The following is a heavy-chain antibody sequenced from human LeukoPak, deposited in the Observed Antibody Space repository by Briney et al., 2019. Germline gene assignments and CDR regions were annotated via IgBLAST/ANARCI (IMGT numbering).Heavy chain of an antibody. Sequence: GGSLRLSCAASGFTFSNYAMSWVRQPPGKGLMWVSRINNDGSGATYADSVKGRFTISRDNAKNTLYLQMNSLRVDDTAVYYCALTSVGFDHWGQGALVTVSP. V-gene: IGHV3-74*03. D-gene: IGHD4-23*01. J-gene: IGHJ4*02. CDR3: ALTSVGFDH. CDR1: GFTFSNYA. CDR2: INNDGSGA.